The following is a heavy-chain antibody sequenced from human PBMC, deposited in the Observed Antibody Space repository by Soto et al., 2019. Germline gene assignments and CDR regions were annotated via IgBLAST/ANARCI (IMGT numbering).Heavy chain of an antibody. CDR2: INHSGST. J-gene: IGHJ4*02. CDR3: ERDRPGYCSGGSCYQATDYFDY. CDR1: GGSFSGYY. D-gene: IGHD2-15*01. Sequence: SETLSLTCAVYGGSFSGYYWSWIRQPPGKGLEWIGEINHSGSTNYNPSLKSRVTISVDTSKNQFSLKLSSVTAADTAVYYCERDRPGYCSGGSCYQATDYFDYWGQGTLVTVSS. V-gene: IGHV4-34*01.